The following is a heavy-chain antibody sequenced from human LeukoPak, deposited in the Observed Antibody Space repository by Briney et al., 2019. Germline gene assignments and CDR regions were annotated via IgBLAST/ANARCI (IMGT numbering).Heavy chain of an antibody. V-gene: IGHV1-69*02. CDR1: GGTFSSYT. D-gene: IGHD5-18*01. Sequence: ASVKVSCKASGGTFSSYTISWVRQAPGQGLEWMGRIIPILDIANYAQKFQGRVTITADKSTSTAYTELSSLRSEDTAMYYCARSDGYGYNWFDPWGQGTLVTASS. J-gene: IGHJ5*02. CDR2: IIPILDIA. CDR3: ARSDGYGYNWFDP.